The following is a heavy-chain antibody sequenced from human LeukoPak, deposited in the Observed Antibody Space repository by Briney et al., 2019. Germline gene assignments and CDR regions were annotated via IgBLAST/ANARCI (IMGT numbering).Heavy chain of an antibody. CDR2: ISNNGGYT. CDR3: AKQLGYCSDGSCYFPY. CDR1: GFTFSSSA. D-gene: IGHD2-15*01. V-gene: IGHV3-23*01. Sequence: GGSLRLSCAASGFTFSSSAMSWVRQAPGKGLEWVSAISNNGGYTYYADSVQGRFTISRDNSKSTLCLQMNSLRAEDTAVYYFAKQLGYCSDGSCYFPYWGQGTLVTVSS. J-gene: IGHJ4*02.